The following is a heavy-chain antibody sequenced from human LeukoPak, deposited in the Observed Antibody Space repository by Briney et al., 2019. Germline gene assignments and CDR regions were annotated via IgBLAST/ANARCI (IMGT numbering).Heavy chain of an antibody. Sequence: PGGSLRLSCAASGFTFSSYSMNWVRQAPGKGLEWVSSISSSSSYIYYADSVKGRFTISRDNAKNSLYLQMNSLRAEDTAVYYCARGPYSYGYEVDYWCQGTLVTVSS. CDR1: GFTFSSYS. J-gene: IGHJ4*02. CDR2: ISSSSSYI. V-gene: IGHV3-21*01. CDR3: ARGPYSYGYEVDY. D-gene: IGHD5-18*01.